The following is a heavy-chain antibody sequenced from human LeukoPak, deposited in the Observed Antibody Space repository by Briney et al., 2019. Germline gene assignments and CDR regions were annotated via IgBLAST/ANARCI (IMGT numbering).Heavy chain of an antibody. CDR2: IYYTGST. CDR1: GVSITSGGYH. CDR3: AREADSGTYARYGMDV. J-gene: IGHJ6*02. D-gene: IGHD1-26*01. Sequence: SQTLSLTCTVSGVSITSGGYHWSWIRQHPEKGLEWIGYIYYTGSTYYNPSLKSRVSMSVDTSKNQFSLKLSYVTVADTAVYYCAREADSGTYARYGMDVWGQGTTVTVSS. V-gene: IGHV4-31*03.